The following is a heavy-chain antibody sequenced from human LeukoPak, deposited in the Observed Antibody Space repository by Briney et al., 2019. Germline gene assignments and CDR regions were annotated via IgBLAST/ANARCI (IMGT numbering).Heavy chain of an antibody. CDR1: GGSISSSY. V-gene: IGHV4-59*12. J-gene: IGHJ3*02. D-gene: IGHD3-10*01. CDR2: IFYSGST. CDR3: AKSNGYGLVDI. Sequence: SETLSLTCTVSGGSISSSYWSWIRQPPGKGLEWIGNIFYSGSTYYSPSLKSRVTISLDTSRNQFSLKLTSVTAADTAVYYCAKSNGYGLVDIWGQGTMVTVSS.